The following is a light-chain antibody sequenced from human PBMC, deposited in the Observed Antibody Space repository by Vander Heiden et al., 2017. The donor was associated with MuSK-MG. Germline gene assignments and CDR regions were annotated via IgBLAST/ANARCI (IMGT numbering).Light chain of an antibody. J-gene: IGKJ3*01. Sequence: DIVMTQSRLSLPVTPGEPASISCRPSQSLLYSNGNNYLDWYLQKPGQSPQLLIYLGSNRASGVPDRFRGSGSGTDFTLKISSVEAEDIGVYYCRQTLPTPLTFGQGTKVDIK. CDR1: QSLLYSNGNNY. CDR2: LGS. V-gene: IGKV2-28*01. CDR3: RQTLPTPLT.